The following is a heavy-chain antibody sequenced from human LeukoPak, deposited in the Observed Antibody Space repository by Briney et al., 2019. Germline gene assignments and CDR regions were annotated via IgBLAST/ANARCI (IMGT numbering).Heavy chain of an antibody. J-gene: IGHJ4*02. Sequence: ASVKVSCKASGYTFTSYGISWVRQAPGQGLEWMGWMNPNSGNTGYAQKFQGRVTMTRNTSISTAYMELSSLRSEDTAVYYCARAGFCGGDCPIDYWGQGTLVTVSS. D-gene: IGHD2-21*02. CDR1: GYTFTSYG. CDR3: ARAGFCGGDCPIDY. V-gene: IGHV1-8*02. CDR2: MNPNSGNT.